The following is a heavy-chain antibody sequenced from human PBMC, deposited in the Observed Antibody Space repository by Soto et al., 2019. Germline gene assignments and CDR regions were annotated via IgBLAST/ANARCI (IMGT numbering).Heavy chain of an antibody. V-gene: IGHV5-51*01. J-gene: IGHJ6*02. Sequence: PGESLKISCKGSGYSFTSYWIGWVRQMPGKGLECMGIIYPGDSDTRYSPSFQGQVTISADKSISTAYLQWSSLKASDTAMYYCARQRYGGKYYYGMDFRGQGTSVTVSS. CDR3: ARQRYGGKYYYGMDF. CDR1: GYSFTSYW. CDR2: IYPGDSDT. D-gene: IGHD5-18*01.